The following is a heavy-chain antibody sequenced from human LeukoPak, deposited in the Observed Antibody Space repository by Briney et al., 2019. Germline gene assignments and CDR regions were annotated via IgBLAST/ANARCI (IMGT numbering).Heavy chain of an antibody. J-gene: IGHJ3*02. D-gene: IGHD6-19*01. Sequence: PGGSLRLSCAASGFTFSSYSMNWVRQAPGKGLEWVSSISSSSYIYYADSVKGRFTISRDNAKNSLYLQMNSLRAEDTAVYYCARIAVAGTYAFDIWGQGTMVTVSS. V-gene: IGHV3-21*01. CDR2: ISSSSYI. CDR3: ARIAVAGTYAFDI. CDR1: GFTFSSYS.